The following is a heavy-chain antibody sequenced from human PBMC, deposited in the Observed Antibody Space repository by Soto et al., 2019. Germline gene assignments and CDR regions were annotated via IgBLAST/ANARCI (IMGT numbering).Heavy chain of an antibody. Sequence: QVLLQDSGPGLVKPSETLSLTCTVSGVSITPYFWSWIRQPAGEAPEWLGHIYASGRTTYNPSLKSRVTMFVSQTQVSLRLTSVTAADTDVYYCARHFDVDPSLDHYYFDLWGRGALVTVSS. CDR2: IYASGRT. CDR3: ARHFDVDPSLDHYYFDL. CDR1: GVSITPYF. D-gene: IGHD3-9*01. J-gene: IGHJ2*01. V-gene: IGHV4-4*07.